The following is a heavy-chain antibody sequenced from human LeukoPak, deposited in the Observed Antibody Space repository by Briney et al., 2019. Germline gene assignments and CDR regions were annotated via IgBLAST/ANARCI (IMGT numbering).Heavy chain of an antibody. D-gene: IGHD2-15*01. Sequence: GGPLRLSCAASGFTFSSYSMHWVRQAPGKGLEWVTVIWYDGSNEYYADSVRGRFTISRDNSKNTLYLQMNRLSPEDTAVYYCARDYCSGGSCYSFSYYYYMDVWGKGTTVTVSS. CDR3: ARDYCSGGSCYSFSYYYYMDV. CDR2: IWYDGSNE. V-gene: IGHV3-33*01. J-gene: IGHJ6*03. CDR1: GFTFSSYS.